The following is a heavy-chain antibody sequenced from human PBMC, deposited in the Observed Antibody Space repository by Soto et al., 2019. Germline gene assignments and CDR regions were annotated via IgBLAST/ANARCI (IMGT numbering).Heavy chain of an antibody. Sequence: QAQLVQSGAEVKKPGSSVKVSCKAPGGTFSSYAISWVRQAPGQGLEWMGGIIPIFGTANYAQKIQGRVTITADESTSTGYMELSSLRSEDTAVYYCARSQGGSTSLDIYYYYYYGMDVWGQGTTVTVSS. D-gene: IGHD2-2*01. CDR1: GGTFSSYA. CDR3: ARSQGGSTSLDIYYYYYYGMDV. J-gene: IGHJ6*02. CDR2: IIPIFGTA. V-gene: IGHV1-69*01.